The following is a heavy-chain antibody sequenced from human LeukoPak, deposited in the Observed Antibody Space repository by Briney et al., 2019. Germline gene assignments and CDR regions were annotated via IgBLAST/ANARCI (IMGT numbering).Heavy chain of an antibody. CDR1: GFTFSNVC. J-gene: IGHJ6*03. Sequence: GVSLRLTCAASGFTFSNVCTSWVRQAPGKGLVWVSSISNSSSYKYYADSVKGRFTIYRDNDKNSLHRQIKSPSAEDTSVYYCAGEGRKSRGIDIVRKKDTGYYYIHVWRKGPTVTVSS. D-gene: IGHD3-10*02. CDR2: ISNSSSYK. CDR3: AGEGRKSRGIDIVRKKDTGYYYIHV. V-gene: IGHV3-21*01.